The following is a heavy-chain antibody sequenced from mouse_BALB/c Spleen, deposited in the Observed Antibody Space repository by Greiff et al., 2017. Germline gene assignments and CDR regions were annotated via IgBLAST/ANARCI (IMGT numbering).Heavy chain of an antibody. CDR2: ISYSGST. D-gene: IGHD2-14*01. V-gene: IGHV3-2*02. CDR3: ARENYRYDEDAMDY. CDR1: GYSITSDYA. Sequence: EVQGVESGPGLVKPSQSLSLTCTVTGYSITSDYAWNWIRQFPGNKLEWMGYISYSGSTSYNPSLKSRISITRDTSKNQFFLQLNSVTTEDTATYYCARENYRYDEDAMDYWGQGTSVTVSS. J-gene: IGHJ4*01.